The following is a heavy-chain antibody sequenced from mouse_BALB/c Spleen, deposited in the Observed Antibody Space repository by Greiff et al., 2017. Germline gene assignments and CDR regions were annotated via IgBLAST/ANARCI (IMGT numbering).Heavy chain of an antibody. D-gene: IGHD1-1*01. Sequence: EVQLQQSGPELVKPGASVKMSCKASGYTFTSYVMHWVKQKPGQGLEWIGYINPYNDGTKYNEKFKGKATLTSDKSSSTAYMELSSLTSEDSAVYYCARGGDYGSSFWFAYWGQGTLVTVSA. CDR1: GYTFTSYV. V-gene: IGHV1-14*01. CDR3: ARGGDYGSSFWFAY. J-gene: IGHJ3*01. CDR2: INPYNDGT.